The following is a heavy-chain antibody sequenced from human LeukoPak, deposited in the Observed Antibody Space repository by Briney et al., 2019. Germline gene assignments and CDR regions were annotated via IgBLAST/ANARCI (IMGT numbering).Heavy chain of an antibody. CDR3: ARYRRGVFDY. CDR1: GFTFSGSA. D-gene: IGHD3-10*01. V-gene: IGHV3-73*01. CDR2: IRSKANSYAT. J-gene: IGHJ4*02. Sequence: GGSLRLSCAASGFTFSGSAMHWVRQASGKGLEWVGRIRSKANSYATAYAASVKGRFTISRDDSKNTAYLQMNSLKTEDTAVYYCARYRRGVFDYWGQGTLVTVSS.